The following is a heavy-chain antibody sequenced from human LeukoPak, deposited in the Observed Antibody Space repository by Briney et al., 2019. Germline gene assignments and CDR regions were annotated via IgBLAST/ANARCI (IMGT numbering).Heavy chain of an antibody. CDR3: ARGISSGWYSDY. V-gene: IGHV4-34*01. D-gene: IGHD6-19*01. CDR2: INYGGST. J-gene: IGHJ4*02. Sequence: SETLSLTCGVYGASFSGSYWTWVRQPPGKGLEWIGEINYGGSTNYNPSLKSRVTISVDTSNNQFSLKLSSVTAADTAVYYCARGISSGWYSDYWGQGTLVTVSS. CDR1: GASFSGSY.